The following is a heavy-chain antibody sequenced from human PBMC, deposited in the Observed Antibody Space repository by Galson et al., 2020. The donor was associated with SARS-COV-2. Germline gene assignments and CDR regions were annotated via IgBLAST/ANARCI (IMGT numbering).Heavy chain of an antibody. CDR3: ARGQYGDYYFDY. Sequence: GESLKISCAGSGFTLRRYAMHWVRQAPGKGLEWVAVISYDGSNQDYADSLKGRFTISRDTSKNTLYLQMNSLRAEDTAVYYCARGQYGDYYFDYWGQGTLVTVSS. D-gene: IGHD4-17*01. J-gene: IGHJ4*02. V-gene: IGHV3-30*01. CDR2: ISYDGSNQ. CDR1: GFTLRRYA.